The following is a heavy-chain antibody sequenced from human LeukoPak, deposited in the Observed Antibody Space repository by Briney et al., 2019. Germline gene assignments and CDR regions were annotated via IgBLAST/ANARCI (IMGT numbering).Heavy chain of an antibody. CDR3: AKEPSHSGYDQGYFDY. CDR2: LSGSDGST. J-gene: IGHJ4*02. V-gene: IGHV3-23*01. Sequence: GGSLRLSCAASGFTFSSYAMTWVRQAPGKGLEWVSALSGSDGSTYYADSVKGRFTISRDNSKNTLYLQMNSLRAEDTAVYYCAKEPSHSGYDQGYFDYWGQGTLVTVSS. D-gene: IGHD5-12*01. CDR1: GFTFSSYA.